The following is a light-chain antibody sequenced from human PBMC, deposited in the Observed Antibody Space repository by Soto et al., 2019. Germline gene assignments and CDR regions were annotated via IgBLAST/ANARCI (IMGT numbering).Light chain of an antibody. Sequence: IQLTQSPCSLSTSVGDRATLTFRSSQSVISNLALYQQKPGKAPKLLIYGAATWQRGIPARFSGSGSGADFTLPTSSLQPADVATDYCQQFKSYPLTFGRGTKVDIK. CDR2: GAA. CDR3: QQFKSYPLT. J-gene: IGKJ4*01. V-gene: IGKV1-9*01. CDR1: QSVISN.